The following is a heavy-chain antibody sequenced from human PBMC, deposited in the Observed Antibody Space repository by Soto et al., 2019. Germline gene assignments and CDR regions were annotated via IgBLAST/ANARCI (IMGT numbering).Heavy chain of an antibody. CDR1: GFTFSSYA. V-gene: IGHV3-23*01. Sequence: GGSLRLSCAASGFTFSSYAMSWVRQAPGKGLEWVSAISGSGGSTYYADSVKGRFTISRDNSKNTLYLQMNSLRAEDTAVYYCAKDSAEDDYGDYYLSYYYYYMDVWGKGTTVTVSS. D-gene: IGHD4-17*01. CDR2: ISGSGGST. CDR3: AKDSAEDDYGDYYLSYYYYYMDV. J-gene: IGHJ6*03.